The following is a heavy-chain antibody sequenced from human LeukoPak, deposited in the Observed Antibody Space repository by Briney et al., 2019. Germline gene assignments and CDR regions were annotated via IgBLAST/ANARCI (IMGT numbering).Heavy chain of an antibody. Sequence: GGSLRLSCAASGFTFSSYAMSWVRQAPGKGLEWVSAISGSGGSTYYADFVKGRFTISRDNSKNTLYLQMNSLRAEDTAVYYCARSLSVGWNDLREDYYYYYGMDVWGQGTTVTVSS. CDR1: GFTFSSYA. CDR2: ISGSGGST. CDR3: ARSLSVGWNDLREDYYYYYGMDV. V-gene: IGHV3-23*01. D-gene: IGHD1-1*01. J-gene: IGHJ6*02.